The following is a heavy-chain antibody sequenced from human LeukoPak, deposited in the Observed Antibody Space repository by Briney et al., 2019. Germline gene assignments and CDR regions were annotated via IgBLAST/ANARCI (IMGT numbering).Heavy chain of an antibody. J-gene: IGHJ4*02. V-gene: IGHV1-8*01. CDR3: ARGGGTMVRGVIIRGSLTQFDY. CDR2: MNPNSGNT. Sequence: ASVKVSCKASGYTFTSYDINWVRQATGQGLEWMGWMNPNSGNTGYAQKFQGRVTMTRNTSISTAYMELSSLRSEDTAVYYCARGGGTMVRGVIIRGSLTQFDYWGQGTLVTVSS. D-gene: IGHD3-10*01. CDR1: GYTFTSYD.